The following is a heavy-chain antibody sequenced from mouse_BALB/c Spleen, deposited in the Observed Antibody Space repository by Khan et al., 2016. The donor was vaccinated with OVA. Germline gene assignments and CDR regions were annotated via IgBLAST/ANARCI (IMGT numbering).Heavy chain of an antibody. CDR1: GYSITSDYA. Sequence: EVQLQESGPGLVKPSQSLSLTCTVTGYSITSDYAWNWIRQFPGNKLEWMGYISSTGSPSYNPSLKSRISITRDTSTNQFFLHLNSVTTEDTATYYCSRSLYYSDSYAMDYWGQGTSVTVAS. CDR3: SRSLYYSDSYAMDY. D-gene: IGHD2-13*01. CDR2: ISSTGSP. V-gene: IGHV3-2*02. J-gene: IGHJ4*01.